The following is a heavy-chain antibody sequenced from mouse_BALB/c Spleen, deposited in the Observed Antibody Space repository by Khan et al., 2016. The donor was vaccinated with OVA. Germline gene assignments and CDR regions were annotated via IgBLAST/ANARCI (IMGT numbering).Heavy chain of an antibody. V-gene: IGHV5-9-3*01. CDR1: GFTFSTYA. Sequence: EVQLQESGGDLVKPGGPLKLSCAASGFTFSTYAMSWVRQTPEKRLEWVATISSGGDYTYSPDSVRGRFTLSRDNTKNTLYLQMRSLRSEDTAMYYCARHNYGPFAYWGQGTLVTVSA. J-gene: IGHJ3*01. CDR2: ISSGGDYT. CDR3: ARHNYGPFAY. D-gene: IGHD1-1*01.